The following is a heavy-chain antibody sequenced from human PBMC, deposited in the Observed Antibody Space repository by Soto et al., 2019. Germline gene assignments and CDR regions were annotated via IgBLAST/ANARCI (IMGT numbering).Heavy chain of an antibody. Sequence: GGSLRLSCSASGFTFSSYAMHWVRQAPGKGLEYVSAISSNGGSTYYADSVKGRFTISRDNSKNTLYLQMSSLRAEDTAVYYCVKEGQRYYYDSSGPRGWYFDYWGQGTLVTV. CDR3: VKEGQRYYYDSSGPRGWYFDY. CDR2: ISSNGGST. V-gene: IGHV3-64D*06. J-gene: IGHJ4*02. D-gene: IGHD3-22*01. CDR1: GFTFSSYA.